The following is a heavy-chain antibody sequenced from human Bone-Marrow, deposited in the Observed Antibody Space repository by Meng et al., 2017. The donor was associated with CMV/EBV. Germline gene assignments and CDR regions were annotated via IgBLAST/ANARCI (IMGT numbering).Heavy chain of an antibody. V-gene: IGHV3-30-3*01. CDR1: GFTFGSYA. CDR2: IAYDGSNK. CDR3: ARDLHYGSGSPTDP. Sequence: GELVGSGGGVVQPGRSLRLSCAASGFTFGSYAMQWVRQAPGKGLEWLAVIAYDGSNKYYADSVKGRFTISRDNSKNTLYLQLNSLRAEDTAVYYCARDLHYGSGSPTDPWGQGTLVTVSS. D-gene: IGHD3-10*01. J-gene: IGHJ5*02.